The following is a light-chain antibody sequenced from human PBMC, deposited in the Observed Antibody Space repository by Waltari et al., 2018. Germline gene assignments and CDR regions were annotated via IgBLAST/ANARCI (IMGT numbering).Light chain of an antibody. V-gene: IGLV1-44*01. J-gene: IGLJ2*01. CDR3: ATWDDRLNGVV. CDR2: SND. CDR1: TPNIGINR. Sequence: QSVLTQPPSASGTPGQRVTISCSGTTPNIGINRVTWYQPPPGTAPKLLIYSNDHRASGLPDRFSGSKSGTSASLAISGLQFEDEADYYCATWDDRLNGVVFGGGTKLTVL.